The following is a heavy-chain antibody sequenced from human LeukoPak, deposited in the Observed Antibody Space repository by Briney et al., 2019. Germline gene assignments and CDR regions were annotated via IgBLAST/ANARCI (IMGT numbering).Heavy chain of an antibody. CDR3: ARGYGSSWSKLDY. D-gene: IGHD6-13*01. CDR1: GGSMGSYY. CDR2: INHSGST. J-gene: IGHJ4*02. V-gene: IGHV4-34*01. Sequence: SETLSLTCTVSGGSMGSYYWSWIRQPPGKGLEWIGEINHSGSTNYNPSLKSRVTISVDTSKNQFSLKLSSVTAADTAVYYCARGYGSSWSKLDYWGQGTLVTVSS.